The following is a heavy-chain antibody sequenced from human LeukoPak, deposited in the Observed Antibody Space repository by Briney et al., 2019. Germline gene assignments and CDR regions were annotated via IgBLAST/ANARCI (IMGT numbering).Heavy chain of an antibody. V-gene: IGHV4-4*07. CDR2: IYTSGST. J-gene: IGHJ5*02. Sequence: SETLSLTCTVSGGSISSYYWSWIRQPAGKGLEWIGRIYTSGSTNYNPSLKSRVTISVDKSKNQLSLKLSSVTAADAAVYYCAGEYCSGGSCFINWFDPWGQGTLVTVSS. D-gene: IGHD2-15*01. CDR3: AGEYCSGGSCFINWFDP. CDR1: GGSISSYY.